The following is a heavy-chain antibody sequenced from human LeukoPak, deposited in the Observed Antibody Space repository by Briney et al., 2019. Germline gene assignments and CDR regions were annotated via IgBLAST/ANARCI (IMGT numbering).Heavy chain of an antibody. Sequence: PSETLSLTCSFSGGSISSYYWTWIRQPPGKGLEWIGYIYYSGNTNYNPSLKSRVTMSVDTSKNQFSLKLSSVTAADTAVYYCARGSGSRGFYYMDVWGKGTTVTISS. CDR1: GGSISSYY. V-gene: IGHV4-59*01. CDR3: ARGSGSRGFYYMDV. CDR2: IYYSGNT. J-gene: IGHJ6*03. D-gene: IGHD1-26*01.